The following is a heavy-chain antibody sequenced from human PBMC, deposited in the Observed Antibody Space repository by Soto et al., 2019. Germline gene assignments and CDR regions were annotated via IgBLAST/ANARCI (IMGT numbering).Heavy chain of an antibody. CDR3: ARSDGISYGMDV. CDR2: IDPSDSYT. Sequence: XEFMKISRKGSWYSFTSYWISWVRQMPGKGLEWMGRIDPSDSYTNYSPSFQGHVTISADKSISTAYLQWSSLKASDTAMYYCARSDGISYGMDVWGQGTKVTVSS. CDR1: WYSFTSYW. D-gene: IGHD1-20*01. J-gene: IGHJ6*02. V-gene: IGHV5-10-1*01.